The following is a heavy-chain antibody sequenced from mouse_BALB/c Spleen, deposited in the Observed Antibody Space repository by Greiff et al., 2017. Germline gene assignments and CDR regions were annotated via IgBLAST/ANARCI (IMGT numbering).Heavy chain of an antibody. CDR3: ARGGLITTVVEGTWFAY. CDR2: ISSGGST. CDR1: GFTFSSYA. D-gene: IGHD1-1*01. J-gene: IGHJ3*01. V-gene: IGHV5-6-5*01. Sequence: EVQGVESGGGLVKPGGSLKLSCAASGFTFSSYAMSWVRQTPEKRLEWVASISSGGSTYYPDSVKGRFTISRDNARNILYLHMSSLRSEDTAMYYCARGGLITTVVEGTWFAYWGQGTLVTVSA.